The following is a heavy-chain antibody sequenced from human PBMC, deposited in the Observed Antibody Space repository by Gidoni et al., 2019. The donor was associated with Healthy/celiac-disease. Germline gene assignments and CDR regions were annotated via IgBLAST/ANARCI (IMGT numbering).Heavy chain of an antibody. V-gene: IGHV1-58*01. D-gene: IGHD3-9*01. CDR2: IVVGSGNT. CDR3: AVLDFDWLSEFDY. Sequence: QMQLVQSGPEVKKPGTSVKVSCKASGFTFTSSAVQWVRQARGQRLEWIGWIVVGSGNTNYAQKFQERVTITRDMSTSTAYMELSSLRSEDTAVYYCAVLDFDWLSEFDYWGQGTLVTVSS. CDR1: GFTFTSSA. J-gene: IGHJ4*02.